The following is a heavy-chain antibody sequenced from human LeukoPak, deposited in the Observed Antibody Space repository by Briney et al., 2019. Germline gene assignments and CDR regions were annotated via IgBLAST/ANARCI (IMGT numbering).Heavy chain of an antibody. D-gene: IGHD3-16*02. CDR1: GYTFTSYG. Sequence: ASVKVSCKASGYTFTSYGISWVRQAPGQGLEWMGWISAYNGNTNYAQKFQGRVTITADESTSTAYMELSSLRSEDTAVYYCARGYDYVWGSYRYGSGYFDYWGQGTLVTVSS. J-gene: IGHJ4*02. CDR3: ARGYDYVWGSYRYGSGYFDY. CDR2: ISAYNGNT. V-gene: IGHV1-18*01.